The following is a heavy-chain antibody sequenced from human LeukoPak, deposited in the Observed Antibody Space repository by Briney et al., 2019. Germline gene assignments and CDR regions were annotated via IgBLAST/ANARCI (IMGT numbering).Heavy chain of an antibody. J-gene: IGHJ4*02. CDR2: INGDGSST. CDR1: GFTFSRYW. V-gene: IGHV3-74*01. Sequence: PGGSLRLSCAASGFTFSRYWMHWVRQAPGKGPVWVSRINGDGSSTTYADSVKGRFTISRDNARNTLFLQMSSLRAEDTAVYYCARDQLGDGDYLFDSWGQGILVTVSS. D-gene: IGHD4-17*01. CDR3: ARDQLGDGDYLFDS.